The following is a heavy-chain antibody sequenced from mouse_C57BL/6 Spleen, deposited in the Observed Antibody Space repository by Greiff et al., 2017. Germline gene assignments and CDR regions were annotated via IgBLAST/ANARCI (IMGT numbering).Heavy chain of an antibody. D-gene: IGHD2-5*01. CDR1: GFSLTSYG. CDR3: ASSIVTTSYYAMDY. Sequence: QVQLKESGPGLVQPSQSLSITCTVSGFSLTSYGVHWVRQSPGKGLEWLGVIWSGGSTDYNAAFISRLSISKDNSKSQVFFKMNSLQADDTAIYYCASSIVTTSYYAMDYWGQGTSVTVSS. CDR2: IWSGGST. J-gene: IGHJ4*01. V-gene: IGHV2-2*01.